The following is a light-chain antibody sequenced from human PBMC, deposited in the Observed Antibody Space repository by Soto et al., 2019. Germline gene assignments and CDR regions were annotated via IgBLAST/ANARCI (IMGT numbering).Light chain of an antibody. J-gene: IGKJ2*01. V-gene: IGKV2-28*01. CDR1: QSLRHHNGYYY. Sequence: DLVMTQSPLSLPVTPGEPASISCRSSQSLRHHNGYYYLDWYLQKPGQSPQVLIYLGSNRASGVPDSAGGSGSGTVFTLKISTVEAEDVWVYYCIQTLQAPYSFGQGTKLEIK. CDR3: IQTLQAPYS. CDR2: LGS.